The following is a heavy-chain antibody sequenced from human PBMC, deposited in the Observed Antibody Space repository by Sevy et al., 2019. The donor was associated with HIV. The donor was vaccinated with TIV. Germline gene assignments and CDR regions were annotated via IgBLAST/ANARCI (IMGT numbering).Heavy chain of an antibody. CDR1: GFTFSDHY. CDR2: IRNKADSYTT. CDR3: ATHAGIAAAGRVFDY. V-gene: IGHV3-72*01. D-gene: IGHD6-13*01. Sequence: GGSLRLSCAASGFTFSDHYMEWVRQAPGKGLEWVGRIRNKADSYTTEYAASVKGRFTISRDDSKNSLYLLMNSLKTADPAGYYCATHAGIAAAGRVFDYWGQGTLVTVSS. J-gene: IGHJ4*02.